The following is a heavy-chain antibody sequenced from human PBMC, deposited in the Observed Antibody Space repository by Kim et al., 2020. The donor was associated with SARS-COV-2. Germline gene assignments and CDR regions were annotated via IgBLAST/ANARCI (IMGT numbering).Heavy chain of an antibody. D-gene: IGHD2-21*02. CDR1: GFTFSDFY. J-gene: IGHJ4*02. Sequence: GGSLRLSCVASGFTFSDFYMSWIRQAPGKGLEWVSYINKSGATIYYADAVNGQFTMSRANAKTSLKLQMSMLRVKNAAVDFYSCTNAAVTWIWARGTLVT. V-gene: IGHV3-11*01. CDR2: INKSGATI. CDR3: SCTNAAVTWI.